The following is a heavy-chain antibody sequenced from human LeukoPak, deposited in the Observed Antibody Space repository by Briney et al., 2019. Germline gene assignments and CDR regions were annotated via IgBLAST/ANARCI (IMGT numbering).Heavy chain of an antibody. Sequence: GGSLRLSCAASGFTFSAYGMHWVRQAPGKGLEWVAFIYYDGNTKYYADSVKGRFTISRDNSKNTLYLQMNTLRAEDTAVYYCATLRRGYYFDYWGQGTLVTVSS. J-gene: IGHJ4*02. V-gene: IGHV3-30*02. CDR1: GFTFSAYG. CDR3: ATLRRGYYFDY. D-gene: IGHD4-17*01. CDR2: IYYDGNTK.